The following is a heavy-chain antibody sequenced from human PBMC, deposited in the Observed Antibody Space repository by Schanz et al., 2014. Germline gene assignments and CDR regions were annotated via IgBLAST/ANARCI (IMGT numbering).Heavy chain of an antibody. J-gene: IGHJ4*01. V-gene: IGHV3-23*01. CDR2: ISGSGGST. CDR3: AREQIMAAAGLVDY. D-gene: IGHD6-13*01. CDR1: GFIFSRAW. Sequence: DVQLLESGGGLVQPGGSLRLSCAASGFIFSRAWMSWVRQAPGKGLEWVSAISGSGGSTYYADSVKGRFTISRDNSKNTLYLQMNSLRAEDTAVYYCAREQIMAAAGLVDYWGHGTLVTVSS.